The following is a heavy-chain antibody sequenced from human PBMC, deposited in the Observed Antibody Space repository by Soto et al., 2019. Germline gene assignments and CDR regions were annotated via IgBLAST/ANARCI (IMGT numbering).Heavy chain of an antibody. CDR1: GGSIRSNIYY. Sequence: QLQLQESGPGLVKPSETLSLTCSVSGGSIRSNIYYWGWIRQPPGKVLEWNATVHYSGSTHYTPSPTNPVTISAATSRNQFSLSLTSVTAADTAVYYCAIQHDYDSSGYYTWNWGQGTLVTVSS. V-gene: IGHV4-39*01. J-gene: IGHJ4*02. D-gene: IGHD3-22*01. CDR3: AIQHDYDSSGYYTWN. CDR2: VHYSGST.